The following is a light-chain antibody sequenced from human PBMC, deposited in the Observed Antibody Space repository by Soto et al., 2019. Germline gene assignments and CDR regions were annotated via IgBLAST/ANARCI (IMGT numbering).Light chain of an antibody. CDR3: QQYSDSPLT. V-gene: IGKV3-15*01. Sequence: EIVMTQSPATLSVSPGERATLSCRASQSVRSNYLAWYQQKPGQAPRLLIYDASTRATGIPSRFSGSGSGTEFAIHICILQSEHLAVDFCQQYSDSPLTVGTRIKVYI. J-gene: IGKJ3*01. CDR1: QSVRSN. CDR2: DAS.